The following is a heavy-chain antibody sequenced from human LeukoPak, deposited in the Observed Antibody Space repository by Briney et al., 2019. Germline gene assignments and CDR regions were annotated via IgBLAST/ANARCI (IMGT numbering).Heavy chain of an antibody. CDR2: ISYDGSNK. CDR1: GFTFSSYG. J-gene: IGHJ4*02. V-gene: IGHV3-30*18. CDR3: AKDLDIVVVPAASPIDY. D-gene: IGHD2-2*01. Sequence: PGGSLRLSCAASGFTFSSYGMHWVRQAPGKGLEWVAVISYDGSNKYYADFVKGRFTISRDNSKNTLYLQMNSLRAEDTAVYYCAKDLDIVVVPAASPIDYWGQGTLVTVSS.